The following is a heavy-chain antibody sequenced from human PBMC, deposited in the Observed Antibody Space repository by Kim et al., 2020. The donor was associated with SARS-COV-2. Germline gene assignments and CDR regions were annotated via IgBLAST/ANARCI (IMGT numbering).Heavy chain of an antibody. J-gene: IGHJ4*02. CDR3: ARLEVTMLQFEH. Sequence: SETLSLTCTVSGGSISSSSYFWGWIRQPPEKGLEWIGSIYSSGSTYYNPSLKSRVTISVDTSKNQFSLKLSSVTAADTAVYYCARLEVTMLQFEHWGQGTLVTVSS. CDR1: GGSISSSSYF. CDR2: IYSSGST. D-gene: IGHD3-10*02. V-gene: IGHV4-39*01.